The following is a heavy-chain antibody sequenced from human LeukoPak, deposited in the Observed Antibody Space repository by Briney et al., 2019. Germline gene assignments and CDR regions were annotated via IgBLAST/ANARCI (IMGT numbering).Heavy chain of an antibody. CDR2: ISLAGQT. D-gene: IGHD1-26*01. Sequence: SSETLSLTCGVSGGSISGTNWWSWVRQPPGQGLEWIGEISLAGQTNYNPSLNGRVAMSLDKSSNQLSLHLTSVTAADTATYYCSRESGPFCPFGYWGQGTLVIVSS. V-gene: IGHV4/OR15-8*02. CDR3: SRESGPFCPFGY. CDR1: GGSISGTNW. J-gene: IGHJ4*02.